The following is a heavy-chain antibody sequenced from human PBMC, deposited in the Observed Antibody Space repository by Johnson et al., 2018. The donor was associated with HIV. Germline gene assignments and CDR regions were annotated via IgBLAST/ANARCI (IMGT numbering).Heavy chain of an antibody. CDR1: GFTFDDYG. CDR3: ARGWGGQQPI. Sequence: VQLVESGGGVVRPGGSLRLSCAASGFTFDDYGMSWVRQVQGKGLEWVAGIDWDGGRQRYADSVKGRFTISRDNARNSLYMEMNGLRAEDTALYYCARGWGGQQPIWGQGTMVTVSS. V-gene: IGHV3-20*04. CDR2: IDWDGGRQ. J-gene: IGHJ3*02. D-gene: IGHD3-16*01.